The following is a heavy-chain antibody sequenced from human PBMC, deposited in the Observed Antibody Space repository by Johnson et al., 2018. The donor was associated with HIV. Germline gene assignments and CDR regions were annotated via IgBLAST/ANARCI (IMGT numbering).Heavy chain of an antibody. V-gene: IGHV3-30*04. D-gene: IGHD3-22*01. Sequence: QVQLVESGGGVVRPGGSLRLSCVGSGFTFSSYAMHWVRQAPGKGLEWVAVISYDGSDKYYADSLKGRFTISRDNSKNTLYLQMNSLRAEDTAVYYCAKDKSGRYYDSSGYSLDDAFDIWGQGTMVTVSS. CDR2: ISYDGSDK. CDR1: GFTFSSYA. J-gene: IGHJ3*02. CDR3: AKDKSGRYYDSSGYSLDDAFDI.